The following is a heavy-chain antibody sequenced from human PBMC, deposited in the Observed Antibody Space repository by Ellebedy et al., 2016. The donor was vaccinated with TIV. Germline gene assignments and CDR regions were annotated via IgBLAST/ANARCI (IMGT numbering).Heavy chain of an antibody. Sequence: MPSETLSLTCTVSGGSISSSSYYWGWIRQPPGKGLEWIGSIYYSGSTYYNPSLKSRVTISVDTSKNQFSLKLSSVTAADTAVYYCARQGGSGSYQSLGWFDPWGQGTLVTVSS. J-gene: IGHJ5*02. CDR2: IYYSGST. V-gene: IGHV4-39*01. CDR3: ARQGGSGSYQSLGWFDP. D-gene: IGHD3-10*01. CDR1: GGSISSSSYY.